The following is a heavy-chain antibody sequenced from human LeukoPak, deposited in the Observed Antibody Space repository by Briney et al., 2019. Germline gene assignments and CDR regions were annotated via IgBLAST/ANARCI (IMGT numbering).Heavy chain of an antibody. J-gene: IGHJ4*02. CDR1: GFTFSRFSFSDYY. V-gene: IGHV3-11*01. Sequence: PGGSLTLSCAASGFTFSRFSFSDYYMIWIRQAPGKGLEWVSYISGGGSSTYYADSVKGRFTISRDNAQNSLYLQMNRLRAEEXAVYYCXRVRNXGSGSFYTFDYWGQGTLVTVSS. D-gene: IGHD3-10*01. CDR2: ISGGGSST. CDR3: XRVRNXGSGSFYTFDY.